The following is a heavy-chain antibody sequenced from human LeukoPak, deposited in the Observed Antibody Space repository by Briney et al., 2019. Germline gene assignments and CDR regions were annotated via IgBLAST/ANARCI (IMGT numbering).Heavy chain of an antibody. Sequence: GGSLRLSCAASGFTFSSYSMNWVRQAPGKGLEWVSSISSSSSYIYYADSVKGRFTISRDNAKNSLYLQMNSLRAEDTAVYYCARSYSSSWWLEGGFDYWGQGTLVTVSS. V-gene: IGHV3-21*01. CDR1: GFTFSSYS. J-gene: IGHJ4*02. CDR2: ISSSSSYI. CDR3: ARSYSSSWWLEGGFDY. D-gene: IGHD6-13*01.